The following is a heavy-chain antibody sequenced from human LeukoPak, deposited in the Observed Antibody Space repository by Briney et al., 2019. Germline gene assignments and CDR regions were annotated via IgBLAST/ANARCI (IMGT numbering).Heavy chain of an antibody. D-gene: IGHD5-12*01. Sequence: GASVKVSCKASGYTFTSYYMHWVRQAPGQGLEWMGWINPNSGGTNYAQKFQGRVTMTRDTSISTAYMELSRLRSDDTAVYYCASSKAYSGYEFDYWGQGTLVTVSS. CDR2: INPNSGGT. CDR3: ASSKAYSGYEFDY. J-gene: IGHJ4*02. V-gene: IGHV1-2*02. CDR1: GYTFTSYY.